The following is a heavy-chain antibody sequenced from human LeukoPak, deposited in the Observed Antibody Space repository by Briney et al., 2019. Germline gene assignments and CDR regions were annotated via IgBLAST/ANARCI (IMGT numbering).Heavy chain of an antibody. Sequence: GGSLRLSCAASGFTFSSYGMHWVRQAPGKGLEWVAVISYDGSNKYYADSVKGRFTISRDNSKNTLYLQMNSLRAEDTAVYYCANYPTGYHYYFDYWGQGTLVTVSS. D-gene: IGHD3-9*01. CDR2: ISYDGSNK. CDR1: GFTFSSYG. V-gene: IGHV3-30*18. J-gene: IGHJ4*02. CDR3: ANYPTGYHYYFDY.